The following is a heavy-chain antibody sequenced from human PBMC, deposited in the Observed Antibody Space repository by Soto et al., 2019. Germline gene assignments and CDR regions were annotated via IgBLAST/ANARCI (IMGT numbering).Heavy chain of an antibody. V-gene: IGHV6-1*01. CDR1: GDSVSSNSAA. J-gene: IGHJ5*02. CDR2: TYYRSKWYN. D-gene: IGHD6-13*01. CDR3: ARVVWESSSWYWFDP. Sequence: SQTLSLTCAISGDSVSSNSAAWNWIRQSPSRGLEWLGRTYYRSKWYNDYAVSVKSRITINPDTSKNHVSLQLNSVTLEDTSVYYCARVVWESSSWYWFDPFGQGALVTVAS.